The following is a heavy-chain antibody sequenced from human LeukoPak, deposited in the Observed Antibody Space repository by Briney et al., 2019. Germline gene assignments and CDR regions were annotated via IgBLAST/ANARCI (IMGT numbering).Heavy chain of an antibody. V-gene: IGHV1-69*13. J-gene: IGHJ4*02. Sequence: SVKVSCKASGGTFSSYAISWVRKAPGQGLEWMGGIIPIFGTANYAQKFQGRVTITADESTSTAYMELSSLRSEDTAVYYCARGYCSGGSCYPDYYFDYWGQGTLVTVSS. CDR3: ARGYCSGGSCYPDYYFDY. CDR1: GGTFSSYA. CDR2: IIPIFGTA. D-gene: IGHD2-15*01.